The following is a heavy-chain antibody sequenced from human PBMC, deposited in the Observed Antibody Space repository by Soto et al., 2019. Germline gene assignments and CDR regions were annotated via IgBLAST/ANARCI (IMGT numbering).Heavy chain of an antibody. CDR3: AKTTDGWFSAFEI. V-gene: IGHV3-23*01. D-gene: IGHD6-19*01. CDR2: ISGSGTTA. Sequence: GGSLRLSCAASGFVFSSYAMSWVRQAPGKGLEWVSAISGSGTTAYYADSVKGRFIFSRDNPKNTMYLQMNSLRAEDTAVYFCAKTTDGWFSAFEIWGQGTVXTVSS. CDR1: GFVFSSYA. J-gene: IGHJ3*02.